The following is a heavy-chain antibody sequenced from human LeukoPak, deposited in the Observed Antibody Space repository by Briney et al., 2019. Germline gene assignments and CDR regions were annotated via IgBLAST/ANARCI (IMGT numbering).Heavy chain of an antibody. CDR3: ARGGTSSSLAY. V-gene: IGHV3-48*02. D-gene: IGHD4-23*01. J-gene: IGHJ4*02. Sequence: GGSLRLSCAASGFTFSSYSINWVRQAPGNGLEWVAYISSSSTISYADSVKGRFTISRDNANNSLYLQMNSLRDEDTAVYYCARGGTSSSLAYWGQGTLVTVSS. CDR2: ISSSSTI. CDR1: GFTFSSYS.